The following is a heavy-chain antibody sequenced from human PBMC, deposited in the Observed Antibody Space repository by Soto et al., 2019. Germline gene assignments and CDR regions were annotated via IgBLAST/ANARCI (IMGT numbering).Heavy chain of an antibody. CDR2: IYPGDSNT. D-gene: IGHD3-3*01. J-gene: IGHJ6*02. CDR1: GYRFTSYW. Sequence: PGESLKISCKASGYRFTSYWIAWVRQTPGKGLEWMGIIYPGDSNTRYSPSLQGQVTISVDKSISTVYLQWSSLKATDTAMYYCARHAYDFWSGHPNPRYYYGMDVWGQGTTVTVSS. V-gene: IGHV5-51*01. CDR3: ARHAYDFWSGHPNPRYYYGMDV.